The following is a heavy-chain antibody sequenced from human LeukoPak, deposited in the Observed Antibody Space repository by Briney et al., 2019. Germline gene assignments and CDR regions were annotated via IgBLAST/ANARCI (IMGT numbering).Heavy chain of an antibody. CDR2: VANDGRDK. CDR3: AKDGTFGAATYYFDY. Sequence: PGRSLRLSCAASGFTFSNYGMHWVRQAPGKGLEWVAVVANDGRDKRYADSVRGRFTISRDNSENTLYLQMNSLRSEDTAVYYCAKDGTFGAATYYFDYWGQGTLVTVSS. CDR1: GFTFSNYG. D-gene: IGHD3-3*01. J-gene: IGHJ4*02. V-gene: IGHV3-30*18.